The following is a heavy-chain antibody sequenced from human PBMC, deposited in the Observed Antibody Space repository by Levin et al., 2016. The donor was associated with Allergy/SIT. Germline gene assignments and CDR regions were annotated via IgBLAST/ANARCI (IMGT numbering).Heavy chain of an antibody. D-gene: IGHD3-22*01. CDR2: INSDGSST. V-gene: IGHV3-74*01. Sequence: GESLKISCAASGFSFSAYWIHWVRQVPGKGLEWVSRINSDGSSTAYADSVKGRFTISRDNAKNSLSLQMNSLRAEDTAVYFCARDATLYFHDIDGYYPYVWGQGTTVTVSS. J-gene: IGHJ6*02. CDR1: GFSFSAYW. CDR3: ARDATLYFHDIDGYYPYV.